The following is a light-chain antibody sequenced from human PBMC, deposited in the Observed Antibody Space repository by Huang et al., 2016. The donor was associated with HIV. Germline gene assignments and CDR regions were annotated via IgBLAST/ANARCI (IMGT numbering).Light chain of an antibody. CDR1: DNLANS. J-gene: IGKJ2*01. CDR3: QQSHSIPHT. V-gene: IGKV1-39*01. Sequence: DIQMTQSPSSLSASVGDRVTITCRTSDNLANSLNWYQQKSGAAPVLLIYGASNLQTGVSSRFSSGGSGTDFTLTITNLRPEDFATYYCQQSHSIPHTFGQGTRLE. CDR2: GAS.